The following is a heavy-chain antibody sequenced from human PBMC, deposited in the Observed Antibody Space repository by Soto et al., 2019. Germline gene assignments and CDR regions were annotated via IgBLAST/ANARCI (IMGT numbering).Heavy chain of an antibody. CDR2: IKQDGSEK. J-gene: IGHJ5*02. CDR1: GFTFSSFW. D-gene: IGHD6-13*01. Sequence: GGSLRLSCAASGFTFSSFWMSWVRQAPGKGLEWVANIKQDGSEKYYVDSVKGRFTISRDNAKNSLYQQMNSLRAEDTAVYYCARQHSSSWFNWFDPWGQGTLVTVSS. CDR3: ARQHSSSWFNWFDP. V-gene: IGHV3-7*01.